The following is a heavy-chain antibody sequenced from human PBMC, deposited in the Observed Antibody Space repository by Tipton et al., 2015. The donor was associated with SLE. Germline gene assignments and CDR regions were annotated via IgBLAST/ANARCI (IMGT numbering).Heavy chain of an antibody. V-gene: IGHV4-31*02. Sequence: LRLSCAASGFTFSDYYMSWIRQHPGKGLEWIGYIYYSGSTYYNRSLKSRVTMSVDTSKNQFSLKLSSVTAADTAVYYCARDPRSNSGSYYNYYYGMDVWGQGTTVTVSS. CDR1: GFTFSDYY. J-gene: IGHJ6*02. D-gene: IGHD1-26*01. CDR3: ARDPRSNSGSYYNYYYGMDV. CDR2: IYYSGST.